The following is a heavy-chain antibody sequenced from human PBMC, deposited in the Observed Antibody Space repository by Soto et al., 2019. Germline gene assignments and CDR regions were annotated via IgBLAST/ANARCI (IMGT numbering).Heavy chain of an antibody. J-gene: IGHJ4*02. CDR2: MNPNSGNT. CDR3: ATLLELPGPSDY. V-gene: IGHV1-8*01. CDR1: GYTFTSYD. D-gene: IGHD1-7*01. Sequence: QVQLVQSGAEGKKPGASVKVSCKASGYTFTSYDINWVRQATGQGLEWMGWMNPNSGNTGYAQKFQGRVTMTRNTSISTAYMELSSLRSEDTAVYYCATLLELPGPSDYWGQGTLVTVSS.